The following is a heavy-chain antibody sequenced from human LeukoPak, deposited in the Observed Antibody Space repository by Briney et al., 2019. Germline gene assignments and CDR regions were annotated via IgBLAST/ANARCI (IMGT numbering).Heavy chain of an antibody. CDR1: GFTFSSYA. D-gene: IGHD1-26*01. J-gene: IGHJ4*02. CDR3: ARDPSTLIVGALFDY. CDR2: ISCDGSNK. Sequence: PGRSLRLSCAASGFTFSSYAMHWVRQAPGKGLEWVAVISCDGSNKYYADSVKGRFTISRDNSKNTLYLQMNSLRAEDTAVYYCARDPSTLIVGALFDYWGQGTLVTVSS. V-gene: IGHV3-30-3*01.